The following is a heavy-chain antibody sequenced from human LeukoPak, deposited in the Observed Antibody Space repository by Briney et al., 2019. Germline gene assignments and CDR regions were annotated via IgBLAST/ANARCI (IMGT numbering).Heavy chain of an antibody. CDR3: AAVWYRGYDQEQGDY. CDR1: GFTFSSYW. D-gene: IGHD5-12*01. Sequence: PGGSLRLSCAASGFTFSSYWMSWVRQAPGKGLEWVANIKQDGSEKYYVDSVKGRFTISRDNAKSSLYLQMNSLRAEDTAVYYCAAVWYRGYDQEQGDYWGQGTLVTVSS. V-gene: IGHV3-7*01. CDR2: IKQDGSEK. J-gene: IGHJ4*02.